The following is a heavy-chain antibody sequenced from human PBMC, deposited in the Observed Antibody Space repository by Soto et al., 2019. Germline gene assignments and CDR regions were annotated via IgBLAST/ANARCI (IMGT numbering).Heavy chain of an antibody. D-gene: IGHD5-18*01. J-gene: IGHJ5*02. CDR1: GGSISNYY. CDR3: ARDSGYNYGYFRWFDP. CDR2: IFYSGST. Sequence: QVHLQESGPRLVKPSETLSLTCTVSGGSISNYYWSWIRQPPGKGLEWIGHIFYSGSTNYNPALKSRFTISLDTSKNQFALKLSSVTAADTAVYYCARDSGYNYGYFRWFDPWGQGTLVTVSS. V-gene: IGHV4-59*01.